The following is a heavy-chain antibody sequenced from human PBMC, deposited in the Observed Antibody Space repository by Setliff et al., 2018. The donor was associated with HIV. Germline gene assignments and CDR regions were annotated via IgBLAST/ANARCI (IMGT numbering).Heavy chain of an antibody. D-gene: IGHD3-22*01. CDR3: AREIGDYYDSSGYYPPTDYYYGMDV. CDR1: GYTFTSYD. CDR2: ISAYNGNT. Sequence: GASVKVSCKASGYTFTSYDISWVRQAPGQGLEWMGWISAYNGNTNYAQKLQGRVTMTIDTSTSTAYMELRSLRSDDTAVYYCAREIGDYYDSSGYYPPTDYYYGMDVCGQGTTVTVSS. V-gene: IGHV1-18*01. J-gene: IGHJ6*02.